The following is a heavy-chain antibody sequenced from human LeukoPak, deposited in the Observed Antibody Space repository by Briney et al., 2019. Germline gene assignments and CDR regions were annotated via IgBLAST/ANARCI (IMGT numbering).Heavy chain of an antibody. D-gene: IGHD6-13*01. Sequence: SETLSLTCAVYGGSFSGYYWSWIRQPPGKGLEWIGEINYSGSTNYNPSLKSRVTISVDTSKNQFSLKLSSVTAADTAVYYCARGSSWSNADGMDVWGQGTTVTVSS. CDR3: ARGSSWSNADGMDV. J-gene: IGHJ6*02. V-gene: IGHV4-34*01. CDR1: GGSFSGYY. CDR2: INYSGST.